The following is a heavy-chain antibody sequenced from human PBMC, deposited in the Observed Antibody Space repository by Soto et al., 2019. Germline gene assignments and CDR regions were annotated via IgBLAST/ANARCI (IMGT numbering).Heavy chain of an antibody. CDR2: IYYSGFT. J-gene: IGHJ4*02. Sequence: SETLSLTCTVSGGSISSHYWSWIRQPPGKGLEWIGYIYYSGFTDYNPSLKSRVTISEDTSKNQFSLRLTSVTAADTAVHYCASDQNSSGYLDYWGQGILVTVSS. V-gene: IGHV4-59*11. CDR1: GGSISSHY. CDR3: ASDQNSSGYLDY. D-gene: IGHD3-22*01.